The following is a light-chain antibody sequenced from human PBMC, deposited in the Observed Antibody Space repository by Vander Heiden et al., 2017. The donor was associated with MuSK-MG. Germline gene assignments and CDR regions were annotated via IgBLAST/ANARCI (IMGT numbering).Light chain of an antibody. Sequence: HVLPQPHSMSVAPEETVTLPCADTHIGRYSVYWYQKRPGQATVMVLYNDSDRPSGIPERFSGSNFGNTATLTIRRVEAGDEADYYCQVWDSSIDDPYVFGTGTKVTVL. CDR2: NDS. CDR3: QVWDSSIDDPYV. J-gene: IGLJ1*01. CDR1: HIGRYS. V-gene: IGLV3-21*01.